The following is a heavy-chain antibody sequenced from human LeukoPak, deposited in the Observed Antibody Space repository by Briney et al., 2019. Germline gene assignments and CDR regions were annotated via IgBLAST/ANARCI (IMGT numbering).Heavy chain of an antibody. CDR3: ARGIPGDYGMDV. Sequence: GGSLRLSCAASGFTFSSYSMNWVRQAPGKGLEWVSYISSSSNVIYYADSVKGRFTISRDNAKNSLYLQMNSLRDEDTAVYCCARGIPGDYGMDVWGQGTTITVSS. CDR1: GFTFSSYS. CDR2: ISSSSNVI. V-gene: IGHV3-48*02. D-gene: IGHD2-21*01. J-gene: IGHJ6*02.